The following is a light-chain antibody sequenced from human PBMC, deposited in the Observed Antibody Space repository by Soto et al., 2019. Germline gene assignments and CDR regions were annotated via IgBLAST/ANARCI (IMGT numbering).Light chain of an antibody. CDR3: SSYPPSTSVL. CDR1: SSDVGAHKY. Sequence: QSALTQPASVSGSPGQSITISCSGTSSDVGAHKYVSWYQQHPGKAPKLIIYDVSIRPSGVSSRFSGSKSGHTASLTISGLQAEDEADYYGSSYPPSTSVLFGGGTKLTVL. CDR2: DVS. J-gene: IGLJ3*02. V-gene: IGLV2-14*03.